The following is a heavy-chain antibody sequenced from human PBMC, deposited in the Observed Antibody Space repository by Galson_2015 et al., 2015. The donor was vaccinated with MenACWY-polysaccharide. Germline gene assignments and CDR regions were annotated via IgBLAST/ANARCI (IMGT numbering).Heavy chain of an antibody. Sequence: SLRLSCAASEFTFSTYAMHWVRQAPGKGLEWVAVVASDGNNKYYADSVKGRLTISRDNSKSTLYLQMNSLRAEDTAVYYCARGSQNNWDYGGYFDYWGQGTLVTVSS. CDR2: VASDGNNK. D-gene: IGHD4-23*01. J-gene: IGHJ4*02. CDR3: ARGSQNNWDYGGYFDY. CDR1: EFTFSTYA. V-gene: IGHV3-30-3*01.